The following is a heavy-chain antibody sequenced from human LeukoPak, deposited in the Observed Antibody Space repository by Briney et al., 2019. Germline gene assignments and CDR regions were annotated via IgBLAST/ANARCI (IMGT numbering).Heavy chain of an antibody. CDR3: ARKQTDTAMVLVDY. CDR2: ISSSSSYI. Sequence: PGGSLRLSCAASGFTFSSYSMNWVRQAPGKGLEWVSSISSSSSYIYYADSVKGRFTISRDNAKNSLYLQMNSLRAEDTAVYYCARKQTDTAMVLVDYWGQGTLVTVSS. J-gene: IGHJ4*02. V-gene: IGHV3-21*01. D-gene: IGHD5-18*01. CDR1: GFTFSSYS.